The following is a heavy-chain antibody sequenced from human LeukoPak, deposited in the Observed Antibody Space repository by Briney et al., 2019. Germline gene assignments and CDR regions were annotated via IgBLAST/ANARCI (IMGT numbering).Heavy chain of an antibody. V-gene: IGHV5-51*01. J-gene: IGHJ6*02. CDR1: GYSFTSYW. D-gene: IGHD3-22*01. CDR2: IYPGDSDT. CDR3: ARSASGYRYYYGMDV. Sequence: GESLKISYKGSGYSFTSYWIGWVRQMPGKGLEWMGIIYPGDSDTRYSPSFQGQVTISADKSISTAYLQWSSLKASDTAMYYCARSASGYRYYYGMDVWGQGTTVTVSS.